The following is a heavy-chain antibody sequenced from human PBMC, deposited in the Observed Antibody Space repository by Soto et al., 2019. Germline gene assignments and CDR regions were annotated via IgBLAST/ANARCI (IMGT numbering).Heavy chain of an antibody. J-gene: IGHJ6*02. CDR2: IKQDGSEN. D-gene: IGHD2-15*01. CDR1: GFTFSNYW. V-gene: IGHV3-7*03. Sequence: PGGSLRLSCAASGFTFSNYWMTWVRRAPGKGLEWVANIKQDGSENSYVGSVKGRFTISRDNAKNSLYLQMNNLRAEDAAVYYCARERGSKSTDVWGQGTTVTVSS. CDR3: ARERGSKSTDV.